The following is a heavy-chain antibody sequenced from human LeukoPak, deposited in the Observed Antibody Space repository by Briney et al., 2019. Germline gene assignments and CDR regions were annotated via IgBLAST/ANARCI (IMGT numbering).Heavy chain of an antibody. CDR2: IYYSGST. D-gene: IGHD3-22*01. J-gene: IGHJ2*01. CDR3: ARDYYDSSGDNWYFDL. CDR1: GGSISSGGYS. Sequence: KSSETLSLTCTVSGGSISSGGYSWSWIRQHPGKGLEWIGYIYYSGSTYYNPSLQSRITISVDTSKNQFSLKLSSVTAADTAVYYCARDYYDSSGDNWYFDLWGRGTLVTVSS. V-gene: IGHV4-31*03.